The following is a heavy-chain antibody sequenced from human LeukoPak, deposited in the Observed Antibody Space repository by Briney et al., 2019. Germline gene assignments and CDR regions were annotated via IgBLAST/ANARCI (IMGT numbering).Heavy chain of an antibody. CDR2: ISSSSYI. D-gene: IGHD6-19*01. J-gene: IGHJ4*02. V-gene: IGHV3-21*04. CDR1: GFTFSSYS. Sequence: GGSLRLSCEASGFTFSSYSMNWVRQAPGKGLEWVSSISSSSYIYYADSVKGRFTISRDNSKNTLYLQMNSLRAEDTAVYYCAKGYSSGWWENYFDYWGQGTLVTVSS. CDR3: AKGYSSGWWENYFDY.